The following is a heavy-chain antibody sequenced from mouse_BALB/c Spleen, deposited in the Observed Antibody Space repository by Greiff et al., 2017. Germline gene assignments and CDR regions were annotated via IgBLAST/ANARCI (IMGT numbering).Heavy chain of an antibody. D-gene: IGHD2-14*01. J-gene: IGHJ3*01. CDR1: GFSLTSYG. Sequence: VMLVESGPGLVAPSQSLSITCTVSGFSLTSYGVHWVRQPPGKGLEWLGVIWAGGSTNYNSALMSRLSISKDNSKSQVFLKMNSLQTDDTAMYYCATYRYDEGWFAYWGQGTLVTVSA. V-gene: IGHV2-9*02. CDR2: IWAGGST. CDR3: ATYRYDEGWFAY.